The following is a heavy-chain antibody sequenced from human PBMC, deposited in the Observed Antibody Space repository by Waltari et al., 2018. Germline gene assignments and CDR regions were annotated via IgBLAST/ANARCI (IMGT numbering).Heavy chain of an antibody. CDR2: IYTSGST. CDR1: GGSISRGSYY. CDR3: ARVGSDSSSWYGAFDI. V-gene: IGHV4-61*02. Sequence: QVQLQESGPGLVKPSQTLSLTCTVSGGSISRGSYYWSWIRRPAGKGLEWIGRIYTSGSTNYNPSLKSRVTISVDTSKNQFSLKLSSVTAADTAVYYCARVGSDSSSWYGAFDIWGQGTMVTVSS. D-gene: IGHD6-13*01. J-gene: IGHJ3*02.